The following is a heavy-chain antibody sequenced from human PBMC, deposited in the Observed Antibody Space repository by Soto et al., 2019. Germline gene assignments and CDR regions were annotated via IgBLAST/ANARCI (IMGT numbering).Heavy chain of an antibody. D-gene: IGHD3-22*01. V-gene: IGHV3-23*01. CDR1: GFTFSSYA. CDR3: AKDRPDDSSGYYYAKRVSRGDY. CDR2: ISGSGGST. J-gene: IGHJ4*02. Sequence: GGSLRLSCAASGFTFSSYAMSWVRQAPGKGLEWVSAISGSGGSTYYADSVKGRFTISRDNSKNTLYLQMNSLRAEDTAVYYCAKDRPDDSSGYYYAKRVSRGDYWGQGTLVTVSS.